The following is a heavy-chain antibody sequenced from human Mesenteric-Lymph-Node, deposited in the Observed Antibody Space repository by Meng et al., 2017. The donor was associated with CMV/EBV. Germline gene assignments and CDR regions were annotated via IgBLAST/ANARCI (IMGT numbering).Heavy chain of an antibody. D-gene: IGHD6-19*01. J-gene: IGHJ4*02. Sequence: GGSLRLSCAASGFTFSRYAMSWVRQAPGKGLEWVSVIRGSGGSTYYADSVRGRFTISRDNSKNTLYLQMSGLRAEDTAVYYCAKEGGDQWLVTYYSDYWGQGTLVTVSS. CDR2: IRGSGGST. CDR1: GFTFSRYA. V-gene: IGHV3-23*01. CDR3: AKEGGDQWLVTYYSDY.